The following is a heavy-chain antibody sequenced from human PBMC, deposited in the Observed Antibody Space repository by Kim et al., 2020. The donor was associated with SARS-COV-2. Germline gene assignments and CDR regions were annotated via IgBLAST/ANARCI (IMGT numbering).Heavy chain of an antibody. Sequence: ASVKVSCKASGYTFTSYAMHWVRQAPGQRLEWMGWINAGNGNTKYSQKFQGRVTITRDTSASTAYMELSRLRSEDTAVYYCAREVGGYSYGYFDYWGQGTLVTVSS. CDR1: GYTFTSYA. CDR3: AREVGGYSYGYFDY. CDR2: INAGNGNT. J-gene: IGHJ4*02. V-gene: IGHV1-3*01. D-gene: IGHD5-18*01.